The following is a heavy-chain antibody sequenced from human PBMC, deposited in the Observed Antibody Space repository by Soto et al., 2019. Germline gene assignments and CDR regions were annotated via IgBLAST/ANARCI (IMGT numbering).Heavy chain of an antibody. CDR1: GFTFSTYA. CDR3: AKVNAVDY. J-gene: IGHJ4*02. CDR2: ISGSGGST. Sequence: GGSLRLSCAASGFTFSTYAMSWVRQAPGKGLEWVSAISGSGGSTYYADSVKGRFIIFRDNSKNTLYLQMNSLRAEDTAVYYSAKVNAVDYWGQGTLVTVSS. V-gene: IGHV3-23*01.